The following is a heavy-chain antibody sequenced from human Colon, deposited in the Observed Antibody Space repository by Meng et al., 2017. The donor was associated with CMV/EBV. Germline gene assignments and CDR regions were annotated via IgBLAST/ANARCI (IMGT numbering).Heavy chain of an antibody. CDR2: IYYSGST. CDR3: ARDSANFGALSPFDY. J-gene: IGHJ4*02. V-gene: IGHV4-39*07. Sequence: ESLKISCTVSGGSISSSTYYWGWIRQPPGKGLEWIGTIYYSGSTYYNPSLKSRVTISVDTSKNQFSLKLTSVTAADTAVYYCARDSANFGALSPFDYWGQGTLVTVSS. CDR1: GGSISSSTYY. D-gene: IGHD3-10*01.